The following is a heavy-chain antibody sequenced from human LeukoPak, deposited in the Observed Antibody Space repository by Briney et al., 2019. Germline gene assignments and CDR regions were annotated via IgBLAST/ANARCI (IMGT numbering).Heavy chain of an antibody. J-gene: IGHJ5*02. Sequence: PSETLSLTCTVSGGSISSSSYYWGWIRQPPGKGLEWIGSIYYSGSTYYNPSLKSRVTISVDTSKNQFSLKLSSVTAADTAVYYCARGRRRRGSYYDFWSGYYNWFDPWGQGTLVTVSS. D-gene: IGHD3-3*01. V-gene: IGHV4-39*07. CDR2: IYYSGST. CDR3: ARGRRRRGSYYDFWSGYYNWFDP. CDR1: GGSISSSSYY.